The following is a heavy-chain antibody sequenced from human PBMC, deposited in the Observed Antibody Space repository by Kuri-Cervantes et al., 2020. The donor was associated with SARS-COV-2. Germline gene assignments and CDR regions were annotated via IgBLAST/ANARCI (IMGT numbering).Heavy chain of an antibody. D-gene: IGHD2-15*01. J-gene: IGHJ6*02. CDR2: IYYSGST. V-gene: IGHV4-59*12. CDR3: AKDLVPGSFYYGMDV. Sequence: GSLRLSCTVSGGSISSYYWSWIRQPPGKGLEWIGYIYYSGSTNYNPSLKSRVSMSVDPSKNQFSLKLSSVTAADTAVYYCAKDLVPGSFYYGMDVWGQGTTVTVSS. CDR1: GGSISSYY.